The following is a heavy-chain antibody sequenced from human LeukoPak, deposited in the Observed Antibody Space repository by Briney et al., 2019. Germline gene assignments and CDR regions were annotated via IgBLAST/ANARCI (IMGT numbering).Heavy chain of an antibody. J-gene: IGHJ4*02. CDR2: ISSSSSYI. CDR3: ARALGANPTNFDY. D-gene: IGHD1-26*01. Sequence: GGSLRLSCAASGFTFSSYSMNWVRQAPGKGLEWVSSISSSSSYIYYADSVKGRFTISRDNAKNSLYLQMNSLRAEDTAVYYCARALGANPTNFDYWGQGTLVTVSS. CDR1: GFTFSSYS. V-gene: IGHV3-21*01.